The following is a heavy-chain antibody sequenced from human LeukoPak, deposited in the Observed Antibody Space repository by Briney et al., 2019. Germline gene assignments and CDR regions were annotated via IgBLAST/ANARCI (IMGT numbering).Heavy chain of an antibody. D-gene: IGHD1-26*01. V-gene: IGHV3-23*01. J-gene: IGHJ5*02. CDR1: EFVFSSYV. CDR3: AKDDSGSYNWFDP. CDR2: ISGSGGST. Sequence: GGSLRLSCAASEFVFSSYVMSWVRQAPGKGLEWVSAISGSGGSTYYADSVKGRFTISRDNSKNTLFLQMNSLRAEDTAVYYCAKDDSGSYNWFDPWGQGTLVTVSS.